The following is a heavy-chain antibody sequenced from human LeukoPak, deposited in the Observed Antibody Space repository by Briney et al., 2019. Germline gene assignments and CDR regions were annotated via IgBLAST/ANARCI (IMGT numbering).Heavy chain of an antibody. D-gene: IGHD5-24*01. CDR3: ARDRSGRDGYNFGAFDI. V-gene: IGHV3-21*01. CDR1: GFTFSSYS. J-gene: IGHJ3*02. Sequence: PGGSLRLSCAASGFTFSSYSMNWVRQAPGKGLEWVSSISGSSSYIYYADSVKGRFTISRDNAKNSLYLQMNSLRAEDTAVYYCARDRSGRDGYNFGAFDIWGQGTMVTVSS. CDR2: ISGSSSYI.